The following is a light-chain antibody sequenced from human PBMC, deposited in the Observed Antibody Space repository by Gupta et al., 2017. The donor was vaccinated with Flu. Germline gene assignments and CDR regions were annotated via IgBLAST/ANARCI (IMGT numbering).Light chain of an antibody. CDR2: DAS. Sequence: DIQMTQHPSSLSASVGDRVTITCQASQDISNYLNWYQQKPGKAPKLLIYDASNLETGVPSRFSGSGSGTEFTFTIDSLQPEDIATYYCLQYDSFPITFGQGTRLEIK. CDR3: LQYDSFPIT. CDR1: QDISNY. J-gene: IGKJ5*01. V-gene: IGKV1-33*01.